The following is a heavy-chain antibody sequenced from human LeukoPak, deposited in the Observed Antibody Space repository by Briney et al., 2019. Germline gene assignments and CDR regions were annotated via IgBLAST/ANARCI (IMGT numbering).Heavy chain of an antibody. CDR2: MNPNSGST. V-gene: IGHV1-8*01. Sequence: ASVKVSCKASGYTFTSYDSNWVRQATGQGLEWVGWMNPNSGSTGYAQKFQGRVTMTRDTSISTAYMELSRLRSDDTAVYYCARSSVIRAPNWFDPWGQGTLVTVSS. D-gene: IGHD2-21*01. CDR1: GYTFTSYD. J-gene: IGHJ5*02. CDR3: ARSSVIRAPNWFDP.